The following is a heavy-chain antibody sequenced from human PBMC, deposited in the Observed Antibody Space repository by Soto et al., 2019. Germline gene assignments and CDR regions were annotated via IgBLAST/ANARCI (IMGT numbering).Heavy chain of an antibody. CDR1: GLTVSSNY. J-gene: IGHJ3*02. CDR3: ARYYYDAGGAFDI. V-gene: IGHV3-53*01. Sequence: HPGGSLRLSCAASGLTVSSNYMTWVRQAPGKGLQWVSVIYSGGRTYYADSVKGRFTISRDNSKNSLYLQMNSLRAEDTALYYCARYYYDAGGAFDIWGQGTMVTVSS. D-gene: IGHD3-22*01. CDR2: IYSGGRT.